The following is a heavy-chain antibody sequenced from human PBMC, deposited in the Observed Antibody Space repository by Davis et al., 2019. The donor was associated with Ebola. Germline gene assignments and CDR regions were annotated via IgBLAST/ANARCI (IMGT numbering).Heavy chain of an antibody. CDR1: GFTFSRYW. D-gene: IGHD3-10*01. Sequence: PGGSLRLSCAASGFTFSRYWMHWVRQAPGKGLVWVSRINSDGSSTTYADSVKGRFTISRDNAKNTLYLQMNSLRAEDTAVYYCAREDGSGTYYTIDYWGQGTLVTVSS. CDR2: INSDGSST. V-gene: IGHV3-74*01. J-gene: IGHJ4*02. CDR3: AREDGSGTYYTIDY.